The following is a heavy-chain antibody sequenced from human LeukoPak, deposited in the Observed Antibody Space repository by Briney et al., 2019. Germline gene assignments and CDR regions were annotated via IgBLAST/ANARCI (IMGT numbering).Heavy chain of an antibody. Sequence: GGSLRLSCAASGFTFSSYSMNWVRQAPGRGLEWVSTISVAGNTYYADSVKGRFTISRDNSRNTLYLQMSSLRAEDTAVYYCAKYSATWYDDYWGQGTLLTVSS. CDR1: GFTFSSYS. V-gene: IGHV3-23*01. D-gene: IGHD6-13*01. CDR3: AKYSATWYDDY. CDR2: ISVAGNT. J-gene: IGHJ4*02.